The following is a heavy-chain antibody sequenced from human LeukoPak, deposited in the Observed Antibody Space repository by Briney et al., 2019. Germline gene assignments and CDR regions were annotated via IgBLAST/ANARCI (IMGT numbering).Heavy chain of an antibody. D-gene: IGHD5-12*01. CDR2: IYYSGST. CDR3: AREQASGPMDV. V-gene: IGHV4-30-4*08. CDR1: GGSISSGDYH. Sequence: SETLSLTCAVYGGSISSGDYHWSWIRQPPGKGLEWIGYIYYSGSTYYNPSLKSRVTISVDTSKNQFSLKLSSVTAADTAVYYCAREQASGPMDVWGKGTTVTVSS. J-gene: IGHJ6*04.